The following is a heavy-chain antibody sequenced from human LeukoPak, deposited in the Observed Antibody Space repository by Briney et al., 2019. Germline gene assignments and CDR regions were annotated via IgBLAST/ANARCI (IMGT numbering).Heavy chain of an antibody. V-gene: IGHV4-59*08. J-gene: IGHJ4*02. CDR2: IYYSGST. CDR3: ARQPYSSSWPFDY. Sequence: PSETLSLTCSVSGGSISSYYWSWIRQPPGKGLEWIGYIYYSGSTNYNPSLKSRVTISVDTSKNQFSLKLSSVTAADTAVYYCARQPYSSSWPFDYWGQGTLVTVSS. CDR1: GGSISSYY. D-gene: IGHD6-13*01.